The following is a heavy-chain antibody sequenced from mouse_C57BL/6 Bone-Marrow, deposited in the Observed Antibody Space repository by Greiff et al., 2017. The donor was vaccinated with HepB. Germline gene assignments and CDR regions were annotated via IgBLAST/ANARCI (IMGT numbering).Heavy chain of an antibody. V-gene: IGHV1-5*01. Sequence: EVKVVESGTVLARPGASVKMSCKTSGYTFTSYWMHWVKQRPGQGLEWIGAIYPGNSDTSYNQKFKGKAKLTAVTSASTAYMELSSLTNEDSAVYYCTRVSITTVVGAMDYWGQGTSVTVSS. J-gene: IGHJ4*01. CDR1: GYTFTSYW. CDR2: IYPGNSDT. D-gene: IGHD1-1*01. CDR3: TRVSITTVVGAMDY.